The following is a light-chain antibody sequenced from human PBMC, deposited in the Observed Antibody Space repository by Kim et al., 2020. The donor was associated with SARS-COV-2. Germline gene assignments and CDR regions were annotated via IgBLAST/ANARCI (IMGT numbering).Light chain of an antibody. J-gene: IGLJ1*01. CDR2: KDS. Sequence: PGQTARITCSGDALPKQYAYWYQQKPGQAPVLVIYKDSERPSGIPERFSGSSSGTTVTLTISGVQAEDEADYYCQSADSSGTFYVFGTGTKVTVL. CDR1: ALPKQY. CDR3: QSADSSGTFYV. V-gene: IGLV3-25*03.